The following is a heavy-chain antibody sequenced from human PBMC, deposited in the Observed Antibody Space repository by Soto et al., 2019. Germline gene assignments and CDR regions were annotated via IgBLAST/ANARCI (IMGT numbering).Heavy chain of an antibody. CDR1: GGSISSGDYY. Sequence: SETLSLTCTVSGGSISSGDYYWSWIRQPPGKGLEWIGYIYYSGSTYYNPSLKSRVTISVDTSKNQFSLKLSSVTAADTAVYYCARGYPYYYDSSGFDYWGQGTLVTVS. J-gene: IGHJ4*02. D-gene: IGHD3-22*01. V-gene: IGHV4-30-4*01. CDR2: IYYSGST. CDR3: ARGYPYYYDSSGFDY.